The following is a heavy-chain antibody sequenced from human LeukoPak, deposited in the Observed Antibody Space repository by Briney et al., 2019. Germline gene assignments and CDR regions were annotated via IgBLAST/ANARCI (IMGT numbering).Heavy chain of an antibody. CDR2: ISYDGSNK. CDR1: GFTFSSYA. Sequence: GGSLRLSCAASGFTFSSYAMHWVRQAPGKGLEWVAVISYDGSNKYYADSVKGRFTISRDNSKNTLYLQMNSLRAEDMAVYYCARDRVQYSSSWYLDYWGQGTLVTVSS. V-gene: IGHV3-30-3*01. CDR3: ARDRVQYSSSWYLDY. J-gene: IGHJ4*02. D-gene: IGHD6-13*01.